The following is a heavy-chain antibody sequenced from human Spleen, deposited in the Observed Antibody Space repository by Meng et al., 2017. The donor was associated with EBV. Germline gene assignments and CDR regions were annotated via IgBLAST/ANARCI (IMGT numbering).Heavy chain of an antibody. CDR1: GGAFSGYY. D-gene: IGHD3-10*01. CDR2: INHSGST. Sequence: QVQLKRWGAGLLKPSETLSLPCAVYGGAFSGYYWSWIRQSPGKGLEWIGEINHSGSTNYNPSLKSRVTISVDTSKNQFSLKLSSVTAADTAVYYCAKGSGSYMYYFDYWGQGTLVTVSS. J-gene: IGHJ4*02. V-gene: IGHV4-34*01. CDR3: AKGSGSYMYYFDY.